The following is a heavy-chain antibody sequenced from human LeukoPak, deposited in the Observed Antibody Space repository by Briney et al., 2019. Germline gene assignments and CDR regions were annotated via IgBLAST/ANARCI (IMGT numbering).Heavy chain of an antibody. D-gene: IGHD1-1*01. CDR2: INPSGGST. CDR3: ARGHTTGTGTTIGRFDY. Sequence: ASVKVSCKASGYTFTSYYMHWVRRAPGQGLERMGIINPSGGSTSYAQKFQGRVTMTRATSTSTDYMELSSLRSEDTAVYYCARGHTTGTGTTIGRFDYWGQGTLVTVSS. CDR1: GYTFTSYY. J-gene: IGHJ4*02. V-gene: IGHV1-46*01.